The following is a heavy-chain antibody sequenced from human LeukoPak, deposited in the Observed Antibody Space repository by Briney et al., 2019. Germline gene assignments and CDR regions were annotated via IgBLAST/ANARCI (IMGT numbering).Heavy chain of an antibody. CDR1: GGSISSSSYY. Sequence: SETLSLTCTVSGGSISSSSYYWGWSRQPPGKGLEWIGSIYYSGSTYYNPSLKSRVTISVDTSKNQFSLKLSSVTAADTAVYYCARDRDDYSNYGSWFDPWGQGTLVTVSS. V-gene: IGHV4-39*07. D-gene: IGHD4-11*01. J-gene: IGHJ5*02. CDR3: ARDRDDYSNYGSWFDP. CDR2: IYYSGST.